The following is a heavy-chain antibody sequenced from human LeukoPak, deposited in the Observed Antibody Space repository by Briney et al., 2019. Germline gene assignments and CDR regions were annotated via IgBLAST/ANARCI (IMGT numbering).Heavy chain of an antibody. D-gene: IGHD3-9*01. J-gene: IGHJ4*02. Sequence: PGGSLRLSCADSGFTFMSSNMHWVRQAPGKGLEWVAVISYDGSKDYYVDSVEGRFTISRDNSKNTLYLQMNSLGPEDTAVYYCAKGYDILTDWGQGTLVTVSS. V-gene: IGHV3-30*18. CDR1: GFTFMSSN. CDR3: AKGYDILTD. CDR2: ISYDGSKD.